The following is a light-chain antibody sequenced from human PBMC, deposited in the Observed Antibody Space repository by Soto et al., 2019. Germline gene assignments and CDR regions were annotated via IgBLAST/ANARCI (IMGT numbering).Light chain of an antibody. V-gene: IGLV1-47*01. J-gene: IGLJ2*01. CDR2: RNN. CDR1: RSNIGSNY. Sequence: QSVLTQPPSASGTPGQRVTISWSGSRSNIGSNYVYWYQQLPGTTPKLLIYRNNQRPSGVPDRFSGSKSGTSASLAISGLRSEDVVDYYCAAWDDRLSVVVFGGGTKVTVL. CDR3: AAWDDRLSVVV.